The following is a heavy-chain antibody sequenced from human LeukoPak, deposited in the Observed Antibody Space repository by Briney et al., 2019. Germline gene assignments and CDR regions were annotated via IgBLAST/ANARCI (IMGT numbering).Heavy chain of an antibody. CDR1: GDSVSSNSAA. Sequence: SQTLSLTCAISGDSVSSNSAAWNWIRQSPSRGLEWLGRTYYRSKWYNEYTASVKSRISLNADTSKNQFSLQLKSVTPEDTAVYYCARFDYGAPDYWGQGTLVTVSS. CDR3: ARFDYGAPDY. D-gene: IGHD3-16*01. CDR2: TYYRSKWYN. V-gene: IGHV6-1*01. J-gene: IGHJ4*02.